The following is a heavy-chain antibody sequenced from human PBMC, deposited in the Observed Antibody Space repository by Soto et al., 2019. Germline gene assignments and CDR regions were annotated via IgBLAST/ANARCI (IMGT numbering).Heavy chain of an antibody. V-gene: IGHV3-53*01. J-gene: IGHJ6*02. CDR3: ARDSANGAYYYYDMDV. CDR1: GFTVSSNY. D-gene: IGHD7-27*01. Sequence: GSLRLSCAASGFTVSSNYMSWVRQAPGKGLEWVSVIYSGGSTYYADSVKGRFTISRDNSKNTLYLQMNSLRAEDTAVYYCARDSANGAYYYYDMDVWGQGTTVTVSS. CDR2: IYSGGST.